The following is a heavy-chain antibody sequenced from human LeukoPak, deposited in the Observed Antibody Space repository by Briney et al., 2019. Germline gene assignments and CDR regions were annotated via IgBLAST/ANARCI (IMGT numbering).Heavy chain of an antibody. CDR1: GFTFSSYG. D-gene: IGHD3-10*01. Sequence: GGSLRLSCAASGFTFSSYGMSWVRQAPGKGLEWVSSISGSGGSTYYADSVKGRFTISRDSSKNTLYLQVNSLRAEDTAVYYCAKSRFGELFYWFDPWGQGTLVTVSS. CDR3: AKSRFGELFYWFDP. CDR2: ISGSGGST. V-gene: IGHV3-23*01. J-gene: IGHJ5*02.